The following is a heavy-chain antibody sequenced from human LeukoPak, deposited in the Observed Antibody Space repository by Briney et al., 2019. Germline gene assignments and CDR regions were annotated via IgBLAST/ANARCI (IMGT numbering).Heavy chain of an antibody. J-gene: IGHJ4*02. CDR1: GFTFSSYS. D-gene: IGHD6-13*01. CDR2: ISSSSSYI. Sequence: PGGSLRLSCAASGFTFSSYSMNWVRQAPGKGLEWVSSISSSSSYIYYADSVKGRSTISRDNSKNTLYLQMNSLRAEDTAVYYCAREYSSSWFDYWGQGTLVTVSS. V-gene: IGHV3-21*01. CDR3: AREYSSSWFDY.